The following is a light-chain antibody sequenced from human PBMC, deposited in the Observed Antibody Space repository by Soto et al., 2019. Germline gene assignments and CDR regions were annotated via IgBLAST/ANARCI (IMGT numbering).Light chain of an antibody. V-gene: IGKV1-5*01. CDR3: QHYNSYSEA. CDR1: QSISSW. J-gene: IGKJ1*01. CDR2: DAS. Sequence: DIQMTQSPSTLSASVGARVPITCRASQSISSWLAWYQQKPGKAPKLLIYDASSLESGVPSRFSGSGSGTEFTLTISSLQPDDFATYSCQHYNSYSEAFGQGTKVDIK.